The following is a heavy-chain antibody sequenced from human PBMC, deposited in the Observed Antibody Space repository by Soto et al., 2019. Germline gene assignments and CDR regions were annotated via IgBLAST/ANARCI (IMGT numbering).Heavy chain of an antibody. CDR1: GESISGTIYY. V-gene: IGHV4-39*02. Sequence: SETLSLTCIVSGESISGTIYYWGWIRQPPGKGLEWIGSIYYSGSTYYNPSLKSRVTISVDTSKNHFSLKLTSVTAADTAVYYCASPGGSGWIYFDPWGQGSXVTVSS. D-gene: IGHD6-25*01. CDR3: ASPGGSGWIYFDP. J-gene: IGHJ4*02. CDR2: IYYSGST.